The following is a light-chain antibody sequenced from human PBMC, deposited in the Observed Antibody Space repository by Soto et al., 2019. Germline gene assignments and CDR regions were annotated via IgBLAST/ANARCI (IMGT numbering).Light chain of an antibody. CDR2: SAS. J-gene: IGKJ1*01. CDR3: QQSYINPVT. Sequence: DIKMTQSPSDLSGSVGDRFAITCRASQTIRSYLNWYQKRQGKAPNLLIYSASSLQSGVPSRFSGSGSGTDFTLTISSLQTEDFATYYCQQSYINPVTFGHGTQVDIK. CDR1: QTIRSY. V-gene: IGKV1-39*01.